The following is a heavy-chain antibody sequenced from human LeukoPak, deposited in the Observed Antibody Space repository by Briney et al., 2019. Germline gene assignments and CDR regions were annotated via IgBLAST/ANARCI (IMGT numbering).Heavy chain of an antibody. CDR2: IIPILGIA. CDR3: AREYSSSLPNDY. J-gene: IGHJ4*02. V-gene: IGHV1-69*04. D-gene: IGHD6-6*01. Sequence: ASVKVSCKASGGTFSSYAISWVRQAPGQGLEWMGRIIPILGIANYARKFQGRVTITADKSTSTAYMELSSLRSEDTAVYYCAREYSSSLPNDYWGQGTLVTVSS. CDR1: GGTFSSYA.